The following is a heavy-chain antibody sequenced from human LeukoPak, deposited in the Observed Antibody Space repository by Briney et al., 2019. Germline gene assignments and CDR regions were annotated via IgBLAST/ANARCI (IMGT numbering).Heavy chain of an antibody. D-gene: IGHD3-10*01. Sequence: PSETLSLTCTVSGGSISSSSYYWGWIRQPPGKGLEWIGEINHSGSTNYNPSLKSRVTISVDTSKNQFSLKLSSVTAADTAVYYCARLLWFGESLSFDPWGQGTLVTVSS. CDR2: INHSGST. J-gene: IGHJ5*02. CDR1: GGSISSSSYY. CDR3: ARLLWFGESLSFDP. V-gene: IGHV4-39*07.